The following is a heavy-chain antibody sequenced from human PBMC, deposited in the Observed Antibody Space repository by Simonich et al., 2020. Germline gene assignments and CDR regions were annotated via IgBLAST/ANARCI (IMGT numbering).Heavy chain of an antibody. D-gene: IGHD6-13*01. J-gene: IGHJ6*02. V-gene: IGHV4-38-2*01. CDR1: GYSISSGYY. CDR3: ARVGYSNYYYYGMDV. Sequence: QVQLQESGPGLVKPSETLSLTCAVSGYSISSGYYWGWIRQPPGKGLGWVGSIYHSGGTSYNPSLKSRVTISVDTSKNQFSRKLGSVTAADTAVYYCARVGYSNYYYYGMDVWGQGTTVTVSS. CDR2: IYHSGGT.